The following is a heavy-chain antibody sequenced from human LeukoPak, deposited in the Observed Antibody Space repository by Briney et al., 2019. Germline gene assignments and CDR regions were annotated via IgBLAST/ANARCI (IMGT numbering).Heavy chain of an antibody. CDR3: ARVGGYYDSSGYYYVPIDY. CDR2: ISSSGRTI. CDR1: GFTFSSFE. Sequence: GGSLRLSCAASGFTFSSFEMNWVRQAPGKGLEWVSFISSSGRTIYYADSVKGRFTISRDNAKNSLYLQMNSLRAEDTAVYYRARVGGYYDSSGYYYVPIDYWGQGTLVTVSS. J-gene: IGHJ4*02. D-gene: IGHD3-22*01. V-gene: IGHV3-48*03.